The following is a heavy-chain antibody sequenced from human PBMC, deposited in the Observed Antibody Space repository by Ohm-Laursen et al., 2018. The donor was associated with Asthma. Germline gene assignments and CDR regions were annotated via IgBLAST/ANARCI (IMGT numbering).Heavy chain of an antibody. CDR3: AKDVFAGPNVVVVTAADC. CDR1: GFTFSSYW. Sequence: SLRLSCSASGFTFSSYWMSWVRQAPGKGLEWVANIKQDGSEKYYVDSVKGRFTISRDNPKNILYLQMNSLRADDTAVYFCAKDVFAGPNVVVVTAADCWGQGTLVTVSS. J-gene: IGHJ4*02. V-gene: IGHV3-7*05. CDR2: IKQDGSEK. D-gene: IGHD2-21*02.